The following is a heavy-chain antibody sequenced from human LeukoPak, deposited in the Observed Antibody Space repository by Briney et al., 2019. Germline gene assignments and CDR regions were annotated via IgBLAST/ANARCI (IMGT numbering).Heavy chain of an antibody. CDR2: IWYDGSNK. V-gene: IGHV3-33*01. Sequence: GGSLRLSCAASGFTFSSYGMHWVRQAPGKGLEWVAVIWYDGSNKYYADSVKGRFTISRDNSKNTLYLQMNSLRAEDMAVYYCARGIVVQPSANWFDPWGQGTPVTVSS. CDR3: ARGIVVQPSANWFDP. J-gene: IGHJ5*02. CDR1: GFTFSSYG. D-gene: IGHD2-2*01.